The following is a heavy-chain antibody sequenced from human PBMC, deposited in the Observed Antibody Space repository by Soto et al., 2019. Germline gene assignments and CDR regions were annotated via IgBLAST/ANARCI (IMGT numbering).Heavy chain of an antibody. J-gene: IGHJ4*02. CDR2: VYYSGST. CDR3: TSFIAARPDYYFDY. CDR1: GGSISNVNYY. D-gene: IGHD6-6*01. Sequence: PSETLSLTCTVSGGSISNVNYYWGWIRQPPGKGLEWIGSVYYSGSTYYNPSLKSRVTISVDTSKNQFSLDLSSVTAADTAVYYCTSFIAARPDYYFDYWGQGTLVTVSS. V-gene: IGHV4-39*01.